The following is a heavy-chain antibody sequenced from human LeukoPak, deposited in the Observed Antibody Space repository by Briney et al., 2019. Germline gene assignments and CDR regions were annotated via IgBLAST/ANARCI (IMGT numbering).Heavy chain of an antibody. D-gene: IGHD6-13*01. CDR3: AKAGSSWPADY. J-gene: IGHJ4*02. Sequence: PGGSLRLSCAASGFFFSTCGMTWVRHAPGEGLEWVSAISGSVSITYYADSVKGRFTISRDNSRNTLYLQMNTLRAEDTALYYCAKAGSSWPADYWGQGTLVTVSS. V-gene: IGHV3-23*01. CDR2: ISGSVSIT. CDR1: GFFFSTCG.